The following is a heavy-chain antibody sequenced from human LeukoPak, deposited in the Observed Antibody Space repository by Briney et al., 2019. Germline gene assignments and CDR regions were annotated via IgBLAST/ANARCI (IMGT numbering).Heavy chain of an antibody. CDR1: GYSIGSGYY. CDR3: ARNGYDILTGLGDMDV. CDR2: IYHSGST. D-gene: IGHD3-9*01. J-gene: IGHJ6*03. Sequence: PSETLSLTCAVSGYSIGSGYYWAWIRQPPGKGLEWIGSIYHSGSTYYNPSLKSRVTISVDRSRNQFSLKMTSVTAADTAVFYCARNGYDILTGLGDMDVWGKGTTVTISS. V-gene: IGHV4-38-2*01.